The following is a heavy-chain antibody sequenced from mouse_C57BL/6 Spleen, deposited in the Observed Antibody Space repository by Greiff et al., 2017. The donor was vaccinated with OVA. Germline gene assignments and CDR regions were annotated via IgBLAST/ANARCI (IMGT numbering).Heavy chain of an antibody. CDR2: INPYNGGT. D-gene: IGHD2-3*01. CDR3: ARIYDGSLRAY. Sequence: VQLQQSGPVLVKPGASVKMSCKASGYTFTDYYMNWVKQSHGKSLEWIGVINPYNGGTSYNQKFKGKATLTVDKSSSTAYMELNSLTSEDSAVYYCARIYDGSLRAYWGQGTLVTVSA. CDR1: GYTFTDYY. J-gene: IGHJ3*01. V-gene: IGHV1-19*01.